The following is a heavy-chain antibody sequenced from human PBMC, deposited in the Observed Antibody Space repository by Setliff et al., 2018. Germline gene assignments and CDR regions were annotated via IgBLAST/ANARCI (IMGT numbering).Heavy chain of an antibody. V-gene: IGHV3-20*04. J-gene: IGHJ4*02. D-gene: IGHD6-13*01. CDR2: LSWRGDNI. CDR1: GFTFDDYG. Sequence: PVGSLRLSCLASGFTFDDYGMSWVRQAPGKGLEWVSGLSWRGDNIGYADSVKGRFTISRDNAKNSLYLQMTSLRAEDTALYYCARGRPLYSSPVDYWGQGTLVTVSS. CDR3: ARGRPLYSSPVDY.